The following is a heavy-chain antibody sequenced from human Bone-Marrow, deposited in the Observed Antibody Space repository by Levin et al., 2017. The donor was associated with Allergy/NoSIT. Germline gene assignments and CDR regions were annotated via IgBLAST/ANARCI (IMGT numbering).Heavy chain of an antibody. CDR1: GFTFSEYM. CDR2: ISDDGDKK. D-gene: IGHD1-26*01. V-gene: IGHV3-30-3*01. J-gene: IGHJ4*02. CDR3: ARDLPPYSGSYHFNY. Sequence: SGGSLRLSCAASGFTFSEYMMHWVRQAPGKGLEWVAVISDDGDKKDYADSVRGRFTISRDNSKNTLYLQLNSLRPEDTAIYYCARDLPPYSGSYHFNYWGQGNLVTVSS.